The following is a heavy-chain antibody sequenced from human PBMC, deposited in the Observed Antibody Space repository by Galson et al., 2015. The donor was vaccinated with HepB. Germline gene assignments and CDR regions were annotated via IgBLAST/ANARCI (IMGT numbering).Heavy chain of an antibody. CDR3: ARDPWGGIQLWPQDY. J-gene: IGHJ4*02. CDR2: ISSSSSTI. D-gene: IGHD5-18*01. CDR1: GFTFSSYS. V-gene: IGHV3-48*01. Sequence: SLRLSCAASGFTFSSYSMNWVRQAPGKGLEWVSYISSSSSTIYYADSVKGRFTISRDNAKNSLYLQMNSLRAEDTAVYYCARDPWGGIQLWPQDYWGQGTLVTVSS.